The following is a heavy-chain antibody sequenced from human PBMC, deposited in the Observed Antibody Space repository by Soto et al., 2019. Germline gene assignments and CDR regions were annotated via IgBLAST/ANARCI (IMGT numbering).Heavy chain of an antibody. J-gene: IGHJ6*02. V-gene: IGHV1-2*04. CDR2: INPNRGGT. CDR3: ARGNVRYGMDV. Sequence: GASVKVSCKASEYTFTGYYMHWVRPAPGQGLEWMGWINPNRGGTNYAQKFQGWVTMTRDTSISTAYMELSRLRSDDTAVYYCARGNVRYGMDVWGQGTTVTVSS. CDR1: EYTFTGYY. D-gene: IGHD1-1*01.